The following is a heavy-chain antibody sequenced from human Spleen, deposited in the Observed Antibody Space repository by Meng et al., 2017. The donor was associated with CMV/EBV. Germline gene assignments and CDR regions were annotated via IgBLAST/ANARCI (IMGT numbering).Heavy chain of an antibody. CDR3: ARGELLQPFDY. Sequence: SETLSLTCTVSGGSISSGDYCWSWIRQPPGXDLEWIGYIYYSGVTYYNPSLKSRLTISVDTSRNQFSLKLSSVTAADTAVYYCARGELLQPFDYWGQGTLVTVSS. J-gene: IGHJ4*02. D-gene: IGHD1-26*01. V-gene: IGHV4-30-4*08. CDR1: GGSISSGDYC. CDR2: IYYSGVT.